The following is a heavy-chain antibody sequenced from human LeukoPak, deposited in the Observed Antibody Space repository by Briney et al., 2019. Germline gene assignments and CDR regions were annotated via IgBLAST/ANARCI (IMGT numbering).Heavy chain of an antibody. CDR2: INPNSGGT. CDR3: ARDTYYYDSSGSKDY. J-gene: IGHJ4*02. V-gene: IGHV1-2*02. CDR1: GYTFTGYY. Sequence: ASVKVSCKASGYTFTGYYMHWVRQAPGQGLEWMGWINPNSGGTNYAQKFQGRVTMTRDTPISTAYMELSRLRSDDTAVYYCARDTYYYDSSGSKDYWGQGTLVTVSS. D-gene: IGHD3-22*01.